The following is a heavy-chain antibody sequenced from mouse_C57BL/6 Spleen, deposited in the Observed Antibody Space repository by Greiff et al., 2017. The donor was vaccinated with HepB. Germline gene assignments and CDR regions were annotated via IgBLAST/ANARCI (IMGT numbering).Heavy chain of an antibody. CDR2: ISYSGST. CDR3: ARFSRGYYYAMDY. CDR1: GYSITSDY. J-gene: IGHJ4*01. D-gene: IGHD3-1*01. V-gene: IGHV3-8*01. Sequence: VHVKQSGPGLAKPSQTLSLTCSVTGYSITSDYWNWIRKFPGNKLEYMGYISYSGSTYYNPSLKSRISITRDTSKNQYYLQLNSVTTEDTATYYCARFSRGYYYAMDYWGQGTSVTVSS.